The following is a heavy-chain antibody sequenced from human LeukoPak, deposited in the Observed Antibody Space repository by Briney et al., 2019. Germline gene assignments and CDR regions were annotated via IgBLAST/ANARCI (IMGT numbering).Heavy chain of an antibody. CDR3: ASEGAAVAGDAFDI. CDR2: ISYHGNNK. D-gene: IGHD6-19*01. V-gene: IGHV3-30*04. Sequence: GRSLRLSCAASGFTFSNYAMHWVRQAPGKGLEWVTFISYHGNNKYYTDSVKGRFTISRDNSKNMLYLQMDSLRAEDTAVYYCASEGAAVAGDAFDIWGQGTMVTVSS. J-gene: IGHJ3*02. CDR1: GFTFSNYA.